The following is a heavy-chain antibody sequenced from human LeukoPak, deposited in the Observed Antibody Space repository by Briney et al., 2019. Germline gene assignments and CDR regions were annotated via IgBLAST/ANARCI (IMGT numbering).Heavy chain of an antibody. J-gene: IGHJ3*02. V-gene: IGHV3-33*01. CDR1: GFTFSSYG. D-gene: IGHD3-22*01. CDR3: AREGYYDSSGYYFHDI. Sequence: GRSLRLSCAASGFTFSSYGMHWVRQAPGKGLEWVAVIWYDGSNKYYADSVKGRFTISRDNSKNTLYLQMNSLRAEDTAVYYCAREGYYDSSGYYFHDIWGQGTMVTVSS. CDR2: IWYDGSNK.